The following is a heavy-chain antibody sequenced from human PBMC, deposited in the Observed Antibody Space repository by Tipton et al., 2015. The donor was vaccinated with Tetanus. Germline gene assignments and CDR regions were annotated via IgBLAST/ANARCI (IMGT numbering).Heavy chain of an antibody. CDR1: GGSISPYY. V-gene: IGHV4-4*08. Sequence: TLSLTCTVSGGSISPYYWSWIRQPPGKGLEWIGYSYSTGSTNYNPSLRSRLTISVDTSKNQFSLKLKSVTAADTAVYYCARSAQSASYYFDSWGQGTLVTVSS. D-gene: IGHD2-21*01. J-gene: IGHJ4*02. CDR2: SYSTGST. CDR3: ARSAQSASYYFDS.